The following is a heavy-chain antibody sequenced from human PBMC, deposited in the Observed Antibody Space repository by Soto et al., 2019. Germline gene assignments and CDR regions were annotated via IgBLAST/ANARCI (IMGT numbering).Heavy chain of an antibody. V-gene: IGHV3-53*01. D-gene: IGHD2-21*02. CDR1: GFTVSSNY. J-gene: IGHJ3*02. CDR3: ARDSTVVTGAFDI. CDR2: IYSGGST. Sequence: GGSLRLSCASSGFTVSSNYMSLVRQAPGKGLEWVSVIYSGGSTYYADSVKGRFTISRDNSKNTLYLQMNSLRAEDTAVYYCARDSTVVTGAFDIWGQGTMVTVSS.